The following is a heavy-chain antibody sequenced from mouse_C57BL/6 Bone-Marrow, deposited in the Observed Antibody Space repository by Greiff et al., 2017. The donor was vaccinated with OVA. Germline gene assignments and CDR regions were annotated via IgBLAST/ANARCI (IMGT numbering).Heavy chain of an antibody. Sequence: VQLQESGPGLVAPSQSLSITCTVSGFSLTSYAISWVRQPPGKGLEWLGVIWTGGGTNFNSAPKSRLSISKDNSKSQVFLKMNSLQTDDTARYYCARNYDYDVLYAMDYWGQGTSVTVSS. CDR1: GFSLTSYA. V-gene: IGHV2-9-1*01. J-gene: IGHJ4*01. CDR2: IWTGGGT. CDR3: ARNYDYDVLYAMDY. D-gene: IGHD2-4*01.